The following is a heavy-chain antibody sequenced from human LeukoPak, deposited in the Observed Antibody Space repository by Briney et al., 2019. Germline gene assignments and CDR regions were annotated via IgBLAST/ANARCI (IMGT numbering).Heavy chain of an antibody. Sequence: SVKVSCKASGGTFSSYAISWVRQAPGQGLEWMGRIVPIFGTANYAQKFQGRVTITTDESTSTAYMELSSLRSEDTAVYYCARDPHGYSSSYDDAFDIWGQGTMVTVSS. V-gene: IGHV1-69*05. CDR1: GGTFSSYA. CDR3: ARDPHGYSSSYDDAFDI. D-gene: IGHD6-13*01. J-gene: IGHJ3*02. CDR2: IVPIFGTA.